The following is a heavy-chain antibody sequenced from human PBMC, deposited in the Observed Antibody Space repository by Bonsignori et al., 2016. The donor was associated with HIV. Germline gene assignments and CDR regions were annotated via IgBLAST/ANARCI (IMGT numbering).Heavy chain of an antibody. J-gene: IGHJ3*02. V-gene: IGHV1-69*10. D-gene: IGHD3-10*01. Sequence: WVRQAPGQGLEWMGGLIPILRMANLAPKFQGRVTITADESTSTAYMELSSLRYDDTAVYYCARESASPGVPEAAYDIWGQGTMVTVSS. CDR2: LIPILRMA. CDR3: ARESASPGVPEAAYDI.